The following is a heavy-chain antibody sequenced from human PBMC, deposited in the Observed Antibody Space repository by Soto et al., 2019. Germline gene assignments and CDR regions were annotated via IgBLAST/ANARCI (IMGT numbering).Heavy chain of an antibody. CDR1: GFTFSSYG. D-gene: IGHD3-9*01. CDR3: GRSFDWSEHFDS. J-gene: IGHJ4*02. CDR2: VSYGGSDQ. V-gene: IGHV3-30*03. Sequence: GGSLRLSCAASGFTFSSYGMHWLRQAPGKGLEWVAVVSYGGSDQFYADSVKGRYTISRDNAKNSLYLQMDSLRDEDTAVYYCGRSFDWSEHFDSWGQGTLVTVSS.